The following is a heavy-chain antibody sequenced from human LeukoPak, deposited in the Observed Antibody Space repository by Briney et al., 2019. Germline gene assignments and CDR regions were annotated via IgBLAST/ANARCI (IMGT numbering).Heavy chain of an antibody. D-gene: IGHD2-21*02. V-gene: IGHV3-53*01. CDR2: TYSDSST. Sequence: GGSLRLSCAASGFTVSNNYMSWVRQAPGKGPEWVSITYSDSSTNYADSVKGRFTISRDTSQNTLSLQMNSLRAEDTAVYYCVRKNRDFNAAFDIWGQGTVVTVSS. CDR1: GFTVSNNY. J-gene: IGHJ3*02. CDR3: VRKNRDFNAAFDI.